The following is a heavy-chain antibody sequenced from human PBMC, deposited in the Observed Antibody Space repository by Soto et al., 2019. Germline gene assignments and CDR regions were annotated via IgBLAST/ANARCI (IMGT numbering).Heavy chain of an antibody. Sequence: TSETLSLTSTFLGASLSGGSSYWAWFPRPPGKGLEWVGSIYYLGNTYYNPSLGSRVTISVDTSKNQFSLKLRSVTAADTAVFYCAGLYPYESSGYHLNYWGQGALVTVSS. D-gene: IGHD3-22*01. CDR1: GASLSGGSSY. V-gene: IGHV4-39*01. J-gene: IGHJ4*02. CDR2: IYYLGNT. CDR3: AGLYPYESSGYHLNY.